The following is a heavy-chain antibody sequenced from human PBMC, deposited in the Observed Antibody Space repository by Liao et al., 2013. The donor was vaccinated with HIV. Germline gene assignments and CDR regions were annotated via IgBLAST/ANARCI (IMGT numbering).Heavy chain of an antibody. CDR2: IYYSGST. CDR3: ARGLASGLYYFDY. V-gene: IGHV4-30-4*08. Sequence: QVQLQESGPGLVKPSQTLSLTCTVSGGSLSSGDYYWSWIRQPPGKGLEWIGYIYYSGSTYYTPSLRSRVTISVDTSKNQFSLKLTSVTAADTAVYYCARGLASGLYYFDYWGQGTLVTVSS. CDR1: GGSLSSGDYY. D-gene: IGHD1-14*01. J-gene: IGHJ4*02.